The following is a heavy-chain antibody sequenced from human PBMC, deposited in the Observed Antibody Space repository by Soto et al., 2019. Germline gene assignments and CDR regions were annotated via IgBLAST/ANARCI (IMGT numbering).Heavy chain of an antibody. CDR2: ISAYNGNT. V-gene: IGHV1-18*01. J-gene: IGHJ6*02. D-gene: IGHD2-21*02. CDR3: ARGAVVVTAMAYYYYYGMDV. CDR1: GYTFTSYG. Sequence: ASVKVSCKASGYTFTSYGISWVRQAPGQGLEWMGWISAYNGNTNYAQKLQGRVTMTTDTSTSTAYMELRSLRSDDTAVYYCARGAVVVTAMAYYYYYGMDVWGQGTTVTVSS.